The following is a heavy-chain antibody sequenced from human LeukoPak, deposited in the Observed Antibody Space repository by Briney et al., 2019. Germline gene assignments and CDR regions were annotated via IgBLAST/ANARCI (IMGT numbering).Heavy chain of an antibody. V-gene: IGHV3-7*01. D-gene: IGHD3-22*01. CDR3: ARDAYYYDSSGYYFDAFDI. CDR1: GFTFSSYW. CDR2: IKQDGSEK. J-gene: IGHJ3*02. Sequence: GGSLRLSCAASGFTFSSYWMSWVRQAPGKGLEWVANIKQDGSEKYYVDSVKGRFTISRDNAKNSLYLQMNSLRAEDTAVYYCARDAYYYDSSGYYFDAFDIWGQGTMVTVSS.